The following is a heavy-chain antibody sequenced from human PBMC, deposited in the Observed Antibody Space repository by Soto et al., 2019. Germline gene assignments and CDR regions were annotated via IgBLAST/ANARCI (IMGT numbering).Heavy chain of an antibody. Sequence: TLSLTWTVACGYISNLYCSWIRQPARKGMEWIGRIYTSGSTNYNPSLKSRVPMSVDTSKNKFSLKLSSGTAADTAVYCCARWRCIVGPPAGGWLGHWGQGTLVTLPS. V-gene: IGHV4-4*07. CDR3: ARWRCIVGPPAGGWLGH. J-gene: IGHJ4*02. D-gene: IGHD2-8*02. CDR1: CGYISNLY. CDR2: IYTSGST.